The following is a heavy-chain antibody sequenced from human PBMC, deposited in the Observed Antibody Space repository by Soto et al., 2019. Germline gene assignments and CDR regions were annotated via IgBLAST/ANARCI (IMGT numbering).Heavy chain of an antibody. V-gene: IGHV1-2*02. Sequence: QVNLVQSGAEVKKPGASVKVSCKASGYNFNGYYIHWVRQAPGQGLEWMGWMNPNTGGANYAQKFQGKVIMTTYTSLSTAYLELRSLTSDDTAVYYCAKVISTIGSKQWLAQTKHQALDYWGQGTLVTVSS. CDR1: GYNFNGYY. J-gene: IGHJ4*02. CDR2: MNPNTGGA. D-gene: IGHD6-19*01. CDR3: AKVISTIGSKQWLAQTKHQALDY.